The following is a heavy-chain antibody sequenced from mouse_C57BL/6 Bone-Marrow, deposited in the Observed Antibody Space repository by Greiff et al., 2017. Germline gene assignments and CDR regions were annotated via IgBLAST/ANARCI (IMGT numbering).Heavy chain of an antibody. CDR2: ISDGGSYT. D-gene: IGHD2-4*01. Sequence: EVNVVESGGGLVKPGGSLKLSCAASGFTFSSYAMSWVRQTPEKRLEWVATISDGGSYTYYPDNVKGRFTISRDNAKNNLYLQMSHLKSEDTAMYYCARYDYDEGWYFDGWGTGTTVTVSS. V-gene: IGHV5-4*03. J-gene: IGHJ1*03. CDR1: GFTFSSYA. CDR3: ARYDYDEGWYFDG.